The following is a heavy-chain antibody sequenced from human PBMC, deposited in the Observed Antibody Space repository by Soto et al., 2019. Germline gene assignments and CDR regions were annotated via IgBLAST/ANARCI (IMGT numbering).Heavy chain of an antibody. D-gene: IGHD3-22*01. CDR1: GGSISSSSYY. J-gene: IGHJ4*02. CDR2: IYYSGST. V-gene: IGHV4-39*01. Sequence: PSETLSLTCTVSGGSISSSSYYWGWIRQPPGKGLEWIGSIYYSGSTYYNPSLKSRVTISVDTSKNQFSLKLSSVTAADTAVYYCARRSDSSGSFDYWGQGTLVTVSS. CDR3: ARRSDSSGSFDY.